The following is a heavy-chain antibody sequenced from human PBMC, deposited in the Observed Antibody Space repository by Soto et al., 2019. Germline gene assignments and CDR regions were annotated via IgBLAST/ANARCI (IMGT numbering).Heavy chain of an antibody. CDR1: GDSVSSNSAA. D-gene: IGHD6-13*01. J-gene: IGHJ5*02. CDR2: TYYRSKWYN. Sequence: LSLTCVISGDSVSSNSAAWNWIRQSPSRGLEWLGRTYYRSKWYNDYAVSVRSRITINPDTSKNQFSLQLNSVTPEDTAVYYCARGTAAGRGDWLDPWGQGTLVTVSS. V-gene: IGHV6-1*01. CDR3: ARGTAAGRGDWLDP.